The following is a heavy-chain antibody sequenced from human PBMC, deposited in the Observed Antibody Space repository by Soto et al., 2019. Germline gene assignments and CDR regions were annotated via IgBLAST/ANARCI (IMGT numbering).Heavy chain of an antibody. Sequence: QVQLVQSGAEVKKPGASVKVSCKASGYSFTSYSITWVRQAPGQGLEWMGGISAYNGKPYYGQKVTGRVTMTTDTSTSTAYMERRSLRSDDTAVYYCARGGRTSAHWFDPWGQGTLVTVSS. CDR1: GYSFTSYS. CDR2: ISAYNGKP. D-gene: IGHD1-26*01. CDR3: ARGGRTSAHWFDP. J-gene: IGHJ5*02. V-gene: IGHV1-18*01.